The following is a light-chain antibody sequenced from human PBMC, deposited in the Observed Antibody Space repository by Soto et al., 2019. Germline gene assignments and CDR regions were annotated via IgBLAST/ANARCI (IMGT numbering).Light chain of an antibody. CDR1: SSDIGAYNY. V-gene: IGLV2-14*01. CDR3: CSYASNNRGV. CDR2: EVS. Sequence: ALTQPASVSGSPGQSITISCTGTSSDIGAYNYVSWYQHHPGKAPKLMIYEVSNRPSGVSSRFSGSKSGNTASLTISGLQAEDESDYYCCSYASNNRGVFGTGTKVTVL. J-gene: IGLJ1*01.